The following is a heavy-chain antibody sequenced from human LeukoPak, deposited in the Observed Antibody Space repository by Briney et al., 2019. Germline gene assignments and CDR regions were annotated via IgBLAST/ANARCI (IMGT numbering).Heavy chain of an antibody. J-gene: IGHJ4*02. CDR1: GFTFSRYS. Sequence: GGSLRLSCAASGFTFSRYSMHWVRQAPGKGLVWVSRINRDDSSTSYADSVKGRFTISRDNAKNTLYLQMNSLRAEDTAVYFCARAGYYTGWDYWGQGTLVTVSS. CDR2: INRDDSST. D-gene: IGHD2-8*02. V-gene: IGHV3-74*01. CDR3: ARAGYYTGWDY.